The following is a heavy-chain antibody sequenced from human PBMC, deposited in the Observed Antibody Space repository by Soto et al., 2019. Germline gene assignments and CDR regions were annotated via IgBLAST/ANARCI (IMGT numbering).Heavy chain of an antibody. CDR1: GFTFDDYG. J-gene: IGHJ6*02. CDR3: ARHRWELLSSGNYYYYGMDV. Sequence: EVQLVESGGGVVRPGGSLRLSCAASGFTFDDYGMSWVRQAPGKGLEWVSGINWNGGSTGYADSVKGRFTISRDNAKNSLYLQMNSLRAEETALYYCARHRWELLSSGNYYYYGMDVWGQGTTVTVSS. V-gene: IGHV3-20*04. D-gene: IGHD1-26*01. CDR2: INWNGGST.